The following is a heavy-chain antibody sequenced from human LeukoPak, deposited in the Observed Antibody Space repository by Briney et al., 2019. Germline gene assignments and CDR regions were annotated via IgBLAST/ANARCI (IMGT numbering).Heavy chain of an antibody. Sequence: SEILSLTCTVSGGSISSYYWSWIRQPPGKGLEWIGYIYYSGSTNYNPSLKSRVTISVDTYKNQFSLKLSSVTAADTAVYYCARDRLRWDNWGQGTLVTVSS. CDR1: GGSISSYY. D-gene: IGHD4-23*01. CDR3: ARDRLRWDN. CDR2: IYYSGST. J-gene: IGHJ4*02. V-gene: IGHV4-59*01.